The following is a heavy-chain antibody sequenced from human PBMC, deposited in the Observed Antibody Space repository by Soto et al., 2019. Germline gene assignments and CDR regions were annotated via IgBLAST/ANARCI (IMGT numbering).Heavy chain of an antibody. V-gene: IGHV3-48*02. CDR1: GFTFSSYS. CDR3: ARDPEQLASDYYYGMDV. J-gene: IGHJ6*02. D-gene: IGHD6-6*01. CDR2: ISSSSSTI. Sequence: PGGSLRLSCAASGFTFSSYSMNWVRQAPGKGLEWVSYISSSSSTIYYADSVKGRFTISRDNAKNSLYLQMNSLRDEDTAVYYCARDPEQLASDYYYGMDVWGQGTTVTVSS.